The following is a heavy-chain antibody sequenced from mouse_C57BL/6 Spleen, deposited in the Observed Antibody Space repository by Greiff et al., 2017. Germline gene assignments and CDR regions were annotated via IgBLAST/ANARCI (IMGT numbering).Heavy chain of an antibody. CDR3: ARSRDYDGGFAY. J-gene: IGHJ3*01. CDR1: GYTFTSYW. CDR2: IDPSDSYT. Sequence: QVQLQQPGAELVMPGASVKLSCKASGYTFTSYWMHWVKQRPGQGLEWIGEIDPSDSYTNYNQKFTGKSTLTVDKSSSTAYMQLSSLTSEDSAVYYCARSRDYDGGFAYWGQGTLVTVSA. D-gene: IGHD2-4*01. V-gene: IGHV1-69*01.